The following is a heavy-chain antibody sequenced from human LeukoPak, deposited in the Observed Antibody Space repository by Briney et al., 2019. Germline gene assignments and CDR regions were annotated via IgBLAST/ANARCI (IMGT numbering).Heavy chain of an antibody. CDR1: GGSINTYY. CDR3: ARQPANTAAFDI. D-gene: IGHD5-18*01. Sequence: PSETLTLTCTVSGGSINTYYWSWIRQPPGKGLEWIAYVRDNGENNYNPSLKSRVAISVDTANNQISLRLNFVTAADTAIYYCARQPANTAAFDIWGLGTMVAVSS. V-gene: IGHV4-59*08. CDR2: VRDNGEN. J-gene: IGHJ3*02.